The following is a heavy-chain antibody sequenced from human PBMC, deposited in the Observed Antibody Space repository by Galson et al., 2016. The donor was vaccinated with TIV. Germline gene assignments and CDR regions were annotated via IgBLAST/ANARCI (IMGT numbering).Heavy chain of an antibody. CDR1: GFTFSSFA. CDR2: IRPSATRT. CDR3: ARETGGSGWYTVDY. Sequence: SLRLSCAASGFTFSSFAMTWVRQAPGKGLEWLSTIRPSATRTYYSDSVKDRFTTSRDDSSNTLFLQMNSLRAEDTAMYCCARETGGSGWYTVDYWGQGALVIVSS. D-gene: IGHD6-19*01. V-gene: IGHV3-23*01. J-gene: IGHJ4*02.